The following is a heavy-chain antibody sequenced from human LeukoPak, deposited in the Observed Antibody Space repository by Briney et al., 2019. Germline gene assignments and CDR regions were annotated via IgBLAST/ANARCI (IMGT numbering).Heavy chain of an antibody. V-gene: IGHV3-30*03. D-gene: IGHD2-21*02. CDR2: ISYDGSNK. J-gene: IGHJ6*02. CDR3: PRDTAVYGMDV. CDR1: GFTFSSYG. Sequence: GGSLRLSCAASGFTFSSYGMHWVRQAPGKGLEWVAVISYDGSNKYYADSVKGRFTISRDNSKNTLYLQMNSLRAEDTAVYYCPRDTAVYGMDVWGQGTTVTVSS.